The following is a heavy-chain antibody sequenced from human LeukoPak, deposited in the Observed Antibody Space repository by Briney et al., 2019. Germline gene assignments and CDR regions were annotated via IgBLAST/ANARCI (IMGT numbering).Heavy chain of an antibody. V-gene: IGHV4-59*01. CDR2: IYYSGST. D-gene: IGHD2-15*01. J-gene: IGHJ3*02. Sequence: SETLSLTCTVSGGSISSYYWSWIRQPPGKGLEWIGYIYYSGSTNYNPSLKSRVTVSVDTSKNQFSLKLSSVTAADTAVYYCARGLLDCSGGSCFSGAFDIWGRGTLVTVSS. CDR1: GGSISSYY. CDR3: ARGLLDCSGGSCFSGAFDI.